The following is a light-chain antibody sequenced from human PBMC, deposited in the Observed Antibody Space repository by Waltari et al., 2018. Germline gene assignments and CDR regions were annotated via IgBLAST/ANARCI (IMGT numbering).Light chain of an antibody. J-gene: IGLJ3*02. V-gene: IGLV1-40*01. CDR3: QSYDTSLTVV. CDR1: GSNIGAGYD. CDR2: GST. Sequence: QSVLTQPPSVSGAPGQTVTISCTGSGSNIGAGYDVHWYQQVPPAAPKLLIYGSTSRPLGVPDRFFGSTSGTSASLAITGLQAEDEAVYYCQSYDTSLTVVFGGGTKLTVL.